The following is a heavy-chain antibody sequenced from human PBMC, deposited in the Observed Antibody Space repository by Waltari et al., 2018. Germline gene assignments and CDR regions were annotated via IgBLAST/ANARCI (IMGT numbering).Heavy chain of an antibody. CDR1: GGSFSGYY. V-gene: IGHV4-34*01. CDR2: INHSGST. CDR3: ARGYVTTVDY. D-gene: IGHD4-17*01. J-gene: IGHJ4*02. Sequence: QVQLQQWGAGLLKPSETLSLTCAVYGGSFSGYYWSWVRQPPGKGLEWIGEINHSGSTNYNPSLKSRVTISVDTSKNQFSLKLSSVTAADTAVYYCARGYVTTVDYWGQGTLVTVSS.